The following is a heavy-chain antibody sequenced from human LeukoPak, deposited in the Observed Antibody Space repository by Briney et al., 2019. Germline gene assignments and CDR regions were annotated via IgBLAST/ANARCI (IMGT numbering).Heavy chain of an antibody. CDR2: IGWNVASI. V-gene: IGHV3-9*01. Sequence: PGGSLRLSCAASGFTFSSYAMSWVRQAPGKGLEWVSGIGWNVASIAYADSVKGRFTISRDNAKNSLYLQMNSLRAEDTALYYCVKVFDQGVGAFDIWGQGTMVTVSS. J-gene: IGHJ3*02. D-gene: IGHD1-26*01. CDR3: VKVFDQGVGAFDI. CDR1: GFTFSSYA.